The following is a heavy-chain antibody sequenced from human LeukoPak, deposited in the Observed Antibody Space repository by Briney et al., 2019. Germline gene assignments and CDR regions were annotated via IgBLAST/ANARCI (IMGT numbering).Heavy chain of an antibody. CDR2: IYSGGST. CDR1: GFNVSSDY. Sequence: PGGSLRLSCAASGFNVSSDYMSWVRQAPGEGREWVSVIYSGGSTYYADSVKGRFTISRDNSKNTLNLQMNSLRAEDTAVYYCARETTSGPVDSWGQGTLVTVSS. CDR3: ARETTSGPVDS. V-gene: IGHV3-53*01. D-gene: IGHD1-1*01. J-gene: IGHJ4*02.